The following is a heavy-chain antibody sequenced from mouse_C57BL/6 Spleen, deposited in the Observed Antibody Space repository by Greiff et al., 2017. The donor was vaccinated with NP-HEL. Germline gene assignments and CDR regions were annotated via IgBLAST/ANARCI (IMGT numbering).Heavy chain of an antibody. CDR3: ARGDSSGYGWFAY. Sequence: QVQLQQSGPELVKPGASVKISCKASGYAFSSSWMNWVKQRPGKGLEWIGRIYPGDGDTNYNGKFKGKATLTADKSSSTAYMQLSSLTSEDSAVYFCARGDSSGYGWFAYWGQGTLVTVSA. V-gene: IGHV1-82*01. CDR2: IYPGDGDT. D-gene: IGHD3-2*02. CDR1: GYAFSSSW. J-gene: IGHJ3*01.